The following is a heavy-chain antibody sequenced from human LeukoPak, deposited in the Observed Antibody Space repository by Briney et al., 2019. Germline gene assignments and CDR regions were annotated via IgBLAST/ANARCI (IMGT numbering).Heavy chain of an antibody. CDR3: ASGSDQQWPYIEVVSASTAS. V-gene: IGHV3-23*01. CDR1: GLTFSSYA. J-gene: IGHJ5*02. D-gene: IGHD2-2*01. CDR2: ISYSGGST. Sequence: GGSLRLSCAASGLTFSSYAMNWVRQAPGKGLEWVSTISYSGGSTYYVDSVKGRFTISRDNSKNTLYLQMNSLRAEDTAVYYCASGSDQQWPYIEVVSASTASWGQGTLVTVSS.